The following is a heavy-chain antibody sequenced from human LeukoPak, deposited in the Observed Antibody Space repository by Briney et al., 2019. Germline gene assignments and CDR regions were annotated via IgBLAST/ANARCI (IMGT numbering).Heavy chain of an antibody. D-gene: IGHD3-22*01. V-gene: IGHV3-7*01. Sequence: GGSLRLSCAPSGFTFRNYWMNWVRQAPGKGLEWVANIKQDGSEKYYVDSVKGRFTISRDNAKNSLYLQMNSLRAEDTAVYYCARARRDSSGYYDYWGQGTLVTVSS. J-gene: IGHJ4*02. CDR2: IKQDGSEK. CDR1: GFTFRNYW. CDR3: ARARRDSSGYYDY.